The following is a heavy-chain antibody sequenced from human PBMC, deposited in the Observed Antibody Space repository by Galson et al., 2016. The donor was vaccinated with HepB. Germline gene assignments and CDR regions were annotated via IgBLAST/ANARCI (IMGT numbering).Heavy chain of an antibody. V-gene: IGHV1-18*01. CDR3: ARERRYCSGGDCANPTDPFDF. CDR2: VSGYNGNT. J-gene: IGHJ3*01. D-gene: IGHD2-15*01. Sequence: SVKVSCKASGYMFTSYGITWVRQAPGQGLEWMGWVSGYNGNTNYAHKLQGRVTMTADTSTSTVYMELRSLTSDDTAVCYCARERRYCSGGDCANPTDPFDFWGQGTMVTVSS. CDR1: GYMFTSYG.